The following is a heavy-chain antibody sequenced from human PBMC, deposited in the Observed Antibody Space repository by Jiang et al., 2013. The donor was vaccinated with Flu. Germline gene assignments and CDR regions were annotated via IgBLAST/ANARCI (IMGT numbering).Heavy chain of an antibody. J-gene: IGHJ4*02. CDR2: VYSNGNT. D-gene: IGHD3-22*01. CDR3: VRGRYFDSSAYYIFDD. V-gene: IGHV4-61*01. Sequence: GPGLVKPSETLSLTCTVSGGSVNSGNLYWSWIRQPPGKGLEYIGYVYSNGNTNYNPSLKSRVTISVDTSENHFSLRLISVTAADTAIYYCVRGRYFDSSAYYIFDDWGQGHLVTVSS. CDR1: GGSVNSGNLY.